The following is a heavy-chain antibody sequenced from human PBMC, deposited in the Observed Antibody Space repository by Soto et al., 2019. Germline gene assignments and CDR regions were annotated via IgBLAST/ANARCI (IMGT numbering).Heavy chain of an antibody. D-gene: IGHD3-16*01. CDR1: GDSVSSAAKA. CDR2: MYYSGRT. Sequence: QVQLQESGPGLVKPSETLSLTCNVFGDSVSSAAKAWTWVRQPPGKGLEWIVYMYYSGRTEYDPSLGDRASMSIEASKNQFSLRLYSVTAADTAVYYCARVRPAMGADYWSRGTLVTVSS. J-gene: IGHJ4*02. V-gene: IGHV4-61*08. CDR3: ARVRPAMGADY.